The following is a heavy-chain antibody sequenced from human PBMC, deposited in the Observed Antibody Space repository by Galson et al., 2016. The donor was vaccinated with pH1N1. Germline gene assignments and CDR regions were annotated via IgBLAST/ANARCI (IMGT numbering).Heavy chain of an antibody. CDR3: ASPSRPPREIHLWSPNDAFDI. J-gene: IGHJ3*02. CDR2: IIPIFGTA. Sequence: SVKVSCKASGGTFSGYAINWVRQAPGQGLEWMGGIIPIFGTANYAQKFQGRVTITADESTSTAYMELSSLRSEDTAVYYCASPSRPPREIHLWSPNDAFDIWGQGTMVTVSS. D-gene: IGHD5-18*01. V-gene: IGHV1-69*13. CDR1: GGTFSGYA.